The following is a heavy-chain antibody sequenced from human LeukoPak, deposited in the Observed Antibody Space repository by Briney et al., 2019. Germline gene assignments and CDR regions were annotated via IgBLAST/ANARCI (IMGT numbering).Heavy chain of an antibody. Sequence: GGSLRLSWAASRFTFSSYAMSWVRQAPGKGLEWVSAISGSGGSTYYADSVKGRFTISRDNSKNTLYLQMNSLRAEDTAVYYCVYDSSGYPTPAFDYWGQGTLVTVSS. D-gene: IGHD3-22*01. V-gene: IGHV3-23*01. CDR3: VYDSSGYPTPAFDY. CDR2: ISGSGGST. J-gene: IGHJ4*02. CDR1: RFTFSSYA.